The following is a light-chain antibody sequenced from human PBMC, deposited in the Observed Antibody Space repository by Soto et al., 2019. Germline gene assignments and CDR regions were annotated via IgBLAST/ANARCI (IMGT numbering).Light chain of an antibody. V-gene: IGKV1-5*03. CDR3: QQYSSYPWT. CDR1: QNIYTW. Sequence: DIQMTQSPSTLSASIGDRVTITCRASQNIYTWLAWYQQKPGQAPNLLIYKASTLKSGVPSRFSGSGSGTDFNLTINILQPDDFATDHCQQYSSYPWTFGQGTKVEI. J-gene: IGKJ1*01. CDR2: KAS.